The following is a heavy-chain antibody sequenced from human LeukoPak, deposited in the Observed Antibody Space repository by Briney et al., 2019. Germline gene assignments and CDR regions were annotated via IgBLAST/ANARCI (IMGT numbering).Heavy chain of an antibody. CDR1: GFTFSSYG. Sequence: GGSLRLSCAASGFTFSSYGMHWVRQAPGKGLEWVAVISYDGSNKYYADSVKGRFTISRDNAKNSLYLQMNSLRAEDTALYYCARGLTTTGFDYWGQGTLVTVSS. CDR3: ARGLTTTGFDY. J-gene: IGHJ4*02. D-gene: IGHD4-17*01. V-gene: IGHV3-30*03. CDR2: ISYDGSNK.